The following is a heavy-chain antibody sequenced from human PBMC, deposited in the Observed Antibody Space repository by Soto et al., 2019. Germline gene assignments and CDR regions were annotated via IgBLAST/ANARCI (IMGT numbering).Heavy chain of an antibody. CDR1: GGSISSGGYY. CDR2: IYYSGST. CDR3: ARDPSYYYDSSGYYSDAFDI. J-gene: IGHJ3*02. V-gene: IGHV4-61*08. Sequence: SETLSLTCTVSGGSISSGGYYWSWIRQHPGKGLEWIGYIYYSGSTNYNPSLKSRVTISVDTSKNQFSLKLSSVTAADTAVYYCARDPSYYYDSSGYYSDAFDIWGQGTMVTVSS. D-gene: IGHD3-22*01.